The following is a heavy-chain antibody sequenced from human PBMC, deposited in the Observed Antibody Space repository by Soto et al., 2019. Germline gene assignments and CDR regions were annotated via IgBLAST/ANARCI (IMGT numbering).Heavy chain of an antibody. Sequence: QVQLQESGPGLVKPSETLSLTCTVSGGSISSYYWGWIRQPPGKGLEWIGDIYYSGSTYSGSANYNPSVKSRVAISVDTSKNQFSLNLSCVTAADTALYYCARRGAAGAVDSWGQGTLVTVSS. D-gene: IGHD6-13*01. CDR1: GGSISSYY. V-gene: IGHV4-59*01. CDR2: IYYSGSTYSGSA. CDR3: ARRGAAGAVDS. J-gene: IGHJ4*02.